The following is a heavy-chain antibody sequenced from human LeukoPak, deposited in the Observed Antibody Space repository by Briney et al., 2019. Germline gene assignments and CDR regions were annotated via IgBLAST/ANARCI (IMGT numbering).Heavy chain of an antibody. CDR1: GGSIRSSSYY. CDR3: ALNYDFWSGFDP. V-gene: IGHV4-39*01. Sequence: SETLSLTCTVSGGSIRSSSYYWGWIRQPPGKGLEWIGSIYYSGRTYYNPSLKSRVTISVDTSKNQFSLKLSSVTAADTAVYYCALNYDFWSGFDPWGQGTLVTVSS. D-gene: IGHD3-3*01. J-gene: IGHJ5*02. CDR2: IYYSGRT.